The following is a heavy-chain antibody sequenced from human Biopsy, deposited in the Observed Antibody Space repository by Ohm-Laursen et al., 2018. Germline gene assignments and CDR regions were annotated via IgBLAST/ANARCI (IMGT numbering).Heavy chain of an antibody. D-gene: IGHD4-23*01. Sequence: SSVKVSCNASGYTFTTYYIHWVRQAPGQGLEWMGIINPGGNSTAYTQNFQGRVTMTWDTSTTTVYMEMSSLTTEDTAVYYCTRNGDGGNWDDFDYWGQGTLVTVSS. V-gene: IGHV1-46*03. J-gene: IGHJ4*02. CDR2: INPGGNST. CDR1: GYTFTTYY. CDR3: TRNGDGGNWDDFDY.